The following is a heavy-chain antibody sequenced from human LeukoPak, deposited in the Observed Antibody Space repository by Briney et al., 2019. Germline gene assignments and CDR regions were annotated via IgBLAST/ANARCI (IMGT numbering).Heavy chain of an antibody. CDR2: MSVSGDTT. J-gene: IGHJ4*02. D-gene: IGHD6-13*01. CDR1: GFTFSSYG. CDR3: AKDRVYSSTWYTGDY. Sequence: PGGSLRLSCAASGFTFSSYGMSWVRQAPGKGLEWVSAMSVSGDTTIYADSVKGRFSISRDNSKNTLYLQVNSLTTEDTAVYYCAKDRVYSSTWYTGDYWGQGTLVTVSS. V-gene: IGHV3-23*01.